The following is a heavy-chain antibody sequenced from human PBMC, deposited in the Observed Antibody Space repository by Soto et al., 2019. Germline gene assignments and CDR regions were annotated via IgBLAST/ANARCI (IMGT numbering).Heavy chain of an antibody. CDR1: GGSFSGYY. J-gene: IGHJ6*02. CDR3: ARGGTMVRGVITPYYYYGMDV. V-gene: IGHV4-34*01. Sequence: QVQLQQWGAGLLKPSETLSLTCAVYGGSFSGYYWSWIRQPPGKGLEWIGEINHSGSTNYTPSLKSRVTISVDTSKNQFSLKLSSVTAADTAVYYCARGGTMVRGVITPYYYYGMDVWGQGTTVTVSS. D-gene: IGHD3-10*01. CDR2: INHSGST.